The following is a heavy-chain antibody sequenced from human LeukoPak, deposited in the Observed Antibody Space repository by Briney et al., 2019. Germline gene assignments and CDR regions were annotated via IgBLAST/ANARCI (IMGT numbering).Heavy chain of an antibody. D-gene: IGHD3-10*01. J-gene: IGHJ4*02. V-gene: IGHV4-59*08. Sequence: PSETLSLTCTVSGGSISSYYRSWIRQPPGKGLEWIGYIYYSGSTNYNPSLKSRVTISVDTSKNQFSLKLSSVTAADTAVYYCASLYGSGSPVFDYWGQGTLVTVSS. CDR2: IYYSGST. CDR3: ASLYGSGSPVFDY. CDR1: GGSISSYY.